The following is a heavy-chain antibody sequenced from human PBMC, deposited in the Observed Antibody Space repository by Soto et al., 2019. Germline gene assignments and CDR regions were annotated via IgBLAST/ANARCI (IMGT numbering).Heavy chain of an antibody. Sequence: CKASGGTFRNYPINWVRQAPGQGLEWMGSIFPLTDIPDYAQNFQARLTISADKSTSTAYMELSSLTSDDTAMYFCARGPLVVLNYFESWGQGTLVTVS. CDR1: GGTFRNYP. V-gene: IGHV1-69*04. CDR2: IFPLTDIP. CDR3: ARGPLVVLNYFES. J-gene: IGHJ4*02.